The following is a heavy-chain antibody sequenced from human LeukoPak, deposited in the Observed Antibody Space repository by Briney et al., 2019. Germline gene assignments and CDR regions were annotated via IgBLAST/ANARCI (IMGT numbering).Heavy chain of an antibody. V-gene: IGHV4-34*01. D-gene: IGHD5-12*01. CDR1: GGSFSGYY. CDR3: ARDFSGYANFDY. Sequence: PSETLSLTCAVYGGSFSGYYWSWIRQPPGKGLEWIGEINHSGSTNYNPSLKSRVTISVDTSKNQFSLKLSSVTAADTAVYYCARDFSGYANFDYWGQGTLVTVSS. J-gene: IGHJ4*02. CDR2: INHSGST.